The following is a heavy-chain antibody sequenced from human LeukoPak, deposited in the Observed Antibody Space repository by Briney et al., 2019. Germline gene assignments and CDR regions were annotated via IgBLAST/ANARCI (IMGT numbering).Heavy chain of an antibody. CDR1: GFTFDDYG. V-gene: IGHV3-53*01. CDR2: IYSGGST. J-gene: IGHJ6*03. CDR3: ARGGSLYYMDV. Sequence: GGSLRLSCAAPGFTFDDYGMSWVRQAPGKGLEWVSVIYSGGSTYYADSVEGRFTISRDNSKNTLYLQMNSLRAEDTAVYYCARGGSLYYMDVWGKGTTVTISS. D-gene: IGHD3-10*01.